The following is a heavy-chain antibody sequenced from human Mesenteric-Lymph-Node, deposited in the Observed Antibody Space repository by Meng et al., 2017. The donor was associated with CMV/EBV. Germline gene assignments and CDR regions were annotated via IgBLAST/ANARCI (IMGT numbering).Heavy chain of an antibody. D-gene: IGHD3-9*01. CDR2: ISHDGYHK. J-gene: IGHJ4*02. Sequence: GGSLRLSCAASGFTFSHYAMHWVRQAPGKGLEWVAMISHDGYHKFYADSVKGRFTISRDSSYNTLFLQMDSLRADDTAMYYCARERTGYYSECWGQGTLVPSPQ. CDR1: GFTFSHYA. CDR3: ARERTGYYSEC. V-gene: IGHV3-30-3*01.